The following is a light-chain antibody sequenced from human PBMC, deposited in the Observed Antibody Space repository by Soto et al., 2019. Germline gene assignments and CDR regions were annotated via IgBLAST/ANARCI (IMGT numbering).Light chain of an antibody. CDR3: MQALQTPFT. J-gene: IGKJ4*01. Sequence: DVVMTQTPLSLSVAPGQPASIPCKSSQSLLHITGETFLFWYLQKPGQSPQLLISLATNRASGVPDRFSGSGSGTDFTLQISRVEAEDVGVYYCMQALQTPFTFGGGTKVDI. CDR1: QSLLHITGETF. V-gene: IGKV2-28*01. CDR2: LAT.